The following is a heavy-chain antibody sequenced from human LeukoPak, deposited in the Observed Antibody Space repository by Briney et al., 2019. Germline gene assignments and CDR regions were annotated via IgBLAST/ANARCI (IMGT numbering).Heavy chain of an antibody. CDR1: GGTFSSYA. Sequence: SVKVSCKPSGGTFSSYAISWVRQAPGQGLEWMGRIIPIFGTANYAQKFQGRVTITTDESTSTAYMELSSLRSEDTAVYYCAREMATITVLFDYWGQGTLVTVSS. CDR3: AREMATITVLFDY. D-gene: IGHD5-24*01. CDR2: IIPIFGTA. J-gene: IGHJ4*02. V-gene: IGHV1-69*05.